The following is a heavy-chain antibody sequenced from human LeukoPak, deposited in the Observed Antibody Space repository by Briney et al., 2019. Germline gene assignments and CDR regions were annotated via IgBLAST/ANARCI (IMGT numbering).Heavy chain of an antibody. Sequence: WASVKVSCKASGYTFTSYYMHWVRQAPGQGLEWMGIINPSGGSTSYAQKFQGRVTMTRDTSTSTVYMELSSLRSEDTAVYYCARDPSSDSSLMRFDYWGQGTLVTVSS. CDR3: ARDPSSDSSLMRFDY. D-gene: IGHD6-13*01. V-gene: IGHV1-46*01. CDR1: GYTFTSYY. J-gene: IGHJ4*02. CDR2: INPSGGST.